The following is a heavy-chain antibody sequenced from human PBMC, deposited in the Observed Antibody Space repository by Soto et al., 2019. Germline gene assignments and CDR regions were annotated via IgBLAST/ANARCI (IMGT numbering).Heavy chain of an antibody. CDR3: ARGGLHFGVVIMGPFDY. Sequence: GGSLRLSCAASGFTFSSYGMHWVRQAPGKGLEWVAVIWYDGSNKYYADSVKGRFTISRDNSKNTLYLQMNSLRAEDTAVYYCARGGLHFGVVIMGPFDYWGQGTLVTVSS. J-gene: IGHJ4*02. CDR2: IWYDGSNK. V-gene: IGHV3-33*01. D-gene: IGHD3-3*01. CDR1: GFTFSSYG.